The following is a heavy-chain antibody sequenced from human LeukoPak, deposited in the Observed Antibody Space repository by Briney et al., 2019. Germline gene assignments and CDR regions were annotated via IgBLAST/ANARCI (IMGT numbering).Heavy chain of an antibody. Sequence: PGGSLRLSCAASGFTFSSYGMHWVRQAPGKGLEWVAFIRYDGSNKYYADSVKGRFTISRDNSKNTLYLQMNSLRAEDTAVYYCAKDAGIAAPYNWFDPWGQVTLVTVSS. CDR1: GFTFSSYG. D-gene: IGHD6-6*01. V-gene: IGHV3-30*02. CDR2: IRYDGSNK. CDR3: AKDAGIAAPYNWFDP. J-gene: IGHJ5*02.